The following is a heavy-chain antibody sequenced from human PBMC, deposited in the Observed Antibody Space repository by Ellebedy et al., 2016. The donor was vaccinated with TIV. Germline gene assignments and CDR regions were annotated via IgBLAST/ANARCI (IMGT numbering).Heavy chain of an antibody. V-gene: IGHV3-53*01. Sequence: GESLKISCEASGVSVSSHGMHWVRQAPGRGLEWVSTIYSSGGTYYAGSVKGRFTISRDNSKNTLYLQMNSLRAEDTAVYYCAGGITVAGTSLGFWGQGTLVTVSS. J-gene: IGHJ4*02. CDR3: AGGITVAGTSLGF. CDR2: IYSSGGT. D-gene: IGHD6-19*01. CDR1: GVSVSSHG.